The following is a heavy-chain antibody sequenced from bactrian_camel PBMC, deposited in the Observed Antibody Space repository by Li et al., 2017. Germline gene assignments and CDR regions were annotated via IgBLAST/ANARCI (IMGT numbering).Heavy chain of an antibody. D-gene: IGHD3*01. CDR1: GDTYDNQC. J-gene: IGHJ4*01. CDR2: ITSRGII. V-gene: IGHV3S53*01. Sequence: HVQLVESGGGSVEAGGSLTLSCAASGDTYDNQCLAWFRQAPGKEREGVAAITSRGIINYADSVKGRFTISKDNGKNTLYLQMNRLKPEDTAMYYCAAVRMLLGRCDVTRGDFPWQGQGTQVTVS.